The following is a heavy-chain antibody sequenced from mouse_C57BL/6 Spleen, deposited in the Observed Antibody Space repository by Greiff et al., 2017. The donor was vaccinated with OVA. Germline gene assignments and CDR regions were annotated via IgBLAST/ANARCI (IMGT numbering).Heavy chain of an antibody. J-gene: IGHJ2*01. D-gene: IGHD1-1*01. Sequence: VQLQQSGAELVRPGASVTLSCKASGYTFTDYEMHWVKQTPVHGLEWIGAIDPETGGTAYNQKFKGKAILTADKSSSTAYMELRSLTSEDSAVYYGTRWYYGSSYVDYWGQGTTLTVSS. CDR3: TRWYYGSSYVDY. V-gene: IGHV1-15*01. CDR2: IDPETGGT. CDR1: GYTFTDYE.